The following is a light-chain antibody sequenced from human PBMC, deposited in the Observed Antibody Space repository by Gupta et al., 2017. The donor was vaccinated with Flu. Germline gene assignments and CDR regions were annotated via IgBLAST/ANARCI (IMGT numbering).Light chain of an antibody. J-gene: IGKJ2*01. Sequence: DIQVTQSPSSLSAAVGDRVTITCRASQYISTYLNWYQQKPGKAPNVLIYDASSLPSEVPSRFNGSGSGTDFTLTINSMQPEDSATYYCQQNFNTPNAFGQGTKMEI. V-gene: IGKV1-39*01. CDR3: QQNFNTPNA. CDR2: DAS. CDR1: QYISTY.